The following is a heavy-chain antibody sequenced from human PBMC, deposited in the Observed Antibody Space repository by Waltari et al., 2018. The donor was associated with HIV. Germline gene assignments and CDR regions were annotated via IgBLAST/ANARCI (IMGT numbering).Heavy chain of an antibody. CDR1: GFPFRGLT. J-gene: IGHJ4*02. CDR3: TRLVAAVAGTGY. D-gene: IGHD6-19*01. Sequence: EVQLVESGGGLVQPGGSLKLPGAASGFPFRGLTMHWVRQASGKGLEWVGRIRTKANSYATAYAALVKGRFIISRDDSKNTAYLQMNNLKTEDTAVYYCTRLVAAVAGTGYWGQGTLVTVSS. V-gene: IGHV3-73*01. CDR2: IRTKANSYAT.